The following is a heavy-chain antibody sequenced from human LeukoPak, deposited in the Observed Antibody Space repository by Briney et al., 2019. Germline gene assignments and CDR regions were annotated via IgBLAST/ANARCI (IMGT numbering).Heavy chain of an antibody. V-gene: IGHV3-33*01. Sequence: GGSLRLSCAASGFTFSSFGIHWVRQAHGNGLEWVAIVWYDGSNKYYADSVKGRFTISRDDSKNTLYLQMNSLRAEDTAVYYCARDVVAATQTFSYGMDVWGQGTTVTVSS. D-gene: IGHD2-15*01. CDR1: GFTFSSFG. CDR3: ARDVVAATQTFSYGMDV. CDR2: VWYDGSNK. J-gene: IGHJ6*02.